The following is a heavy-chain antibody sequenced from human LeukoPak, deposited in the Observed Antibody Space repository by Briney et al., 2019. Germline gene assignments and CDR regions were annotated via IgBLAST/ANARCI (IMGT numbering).Heavy chain of an antibody. Sequence: SETLSLTCAVYGGSFSGYYWSWIRQPPGKGLEWIGEINHSGSTNYNPSLKSRVTISVDTSKNQFSLKLSSVTAADTAVYYGARGKAARYDYWGQGTLVTVSS. V-gene: IGHV4-34*01. J-gene: IGHJ4*02. CDR2: INHSGST. CDR1: GGSFSGYY. CDR3: ARGKAARYDY. D-gene: IGHD2-15*01.